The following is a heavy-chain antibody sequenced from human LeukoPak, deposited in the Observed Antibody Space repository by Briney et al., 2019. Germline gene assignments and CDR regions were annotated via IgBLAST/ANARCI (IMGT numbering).Heavy chain of an antibody. CDR3: ERIEIGTTSGYDY. CDR2: IDWDDDK. J-gene: IGHJ4*02. V-gene: IGHV2-70*01. Sequence: SGPALVNPTQTLTLTCTFSGFSLSTSGLGVSWIRQPPGKALEWLALIDWDDDKYYSTSLKTRLTISKDTSKNQVVLTTANMDAVDTATCYCERIEIGTTSGYDYWGQGTLVTVSS. CDR1: GFSLSTSGLG. D-gene: IGHD1-1*01.